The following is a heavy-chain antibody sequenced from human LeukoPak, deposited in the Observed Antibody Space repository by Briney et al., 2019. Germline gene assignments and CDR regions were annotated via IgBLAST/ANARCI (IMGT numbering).Heavy chain of an antibody. Sequence: SETLSPTCTVSGGSISSYYWSWIRQPPGKGLEWIGYIYYSGSTNYNPSLKSRVTISVDTSKNQFSLKLSSVTAADTAVYYCAGHYGDPLFDYWGQGTLVTVSS. CDR2: IYYSGST. CDR1: GGSISSYY. CDR3: AGHYGDPLFDY. J-gene: IGHJ4*02. D-gene: IGHD4-17*01. V-gene: IGHV4-59*01.